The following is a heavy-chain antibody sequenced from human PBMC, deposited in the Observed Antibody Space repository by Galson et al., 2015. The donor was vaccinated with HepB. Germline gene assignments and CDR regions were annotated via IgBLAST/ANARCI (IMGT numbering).Heavy chain of an antibody. Sequence: SLRLSCAASGFTVTSNYMSWVRQAPGKGLEWVSVMYSGGNTHYADSVKDRFTISRDNSKNTLYLQMNSLRAEDTAVYYCAKGRTNTLYSSSWYESYGMDVWGQGTTVTVSS. CDR2: MYSGGNT. CDR1: GFTVTSNY. CDR3: AKGRTNTLYSSSWYESYGMDV. J-gene: IGHJ6*02. V-gene: IGHV3-66*01. D-gene: IGHD6-13*01.